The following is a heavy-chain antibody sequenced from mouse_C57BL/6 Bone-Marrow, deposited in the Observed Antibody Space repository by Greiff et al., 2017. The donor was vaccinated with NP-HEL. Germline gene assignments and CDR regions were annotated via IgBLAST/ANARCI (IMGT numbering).Heavy chain of an antibody. Sequence: SGPELVKPGASVKIPCKASGYTFTDYNMDWVKQSHGKSLEWIGDINPNNGGTIYNQKFKGKATLTVDKSSSTAYMELRSLTSEDTAVYYCERRDGSSLRFAYWGQGTLVTVSA. CDR2: INPNNGGT. CDR1: GYTFTDYN. V-gene: IGHV1-18*01. J-gene: IGHJ3*01. D-gene: IGHD1-1*01. CDR3: ERRDGSSLRFAY.